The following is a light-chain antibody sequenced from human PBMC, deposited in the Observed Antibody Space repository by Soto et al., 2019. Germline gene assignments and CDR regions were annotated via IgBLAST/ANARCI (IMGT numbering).Light chain of an antibody. Sequence: DTVMTPSPDSLAVSLGEGATINFKSRQRILYTSNNKNYLGWYQKKPGQPPKLLIYWASTRESGVPDRFSGSGSGTDFTLTISSLQAEDVAVYYCQQYYSTPLTFGQGTKVDI. V-gene: IGKV4-1*01. J-gene: IGKJ1*01. CDR2: WAS. CDR1: QRILYTSNNKNY. CDR3: QQYYSTPLT.